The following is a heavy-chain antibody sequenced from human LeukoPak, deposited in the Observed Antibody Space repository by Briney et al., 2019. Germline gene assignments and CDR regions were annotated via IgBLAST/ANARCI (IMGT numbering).Heavy chain of an antibody. CDR3: ARVGPNWGFKENFDF. J-gene: IGHJ4*02. CDR2: INHGGST. Sequence: SETLSLTCSVSGYPISSVYYWGWIRRPPGKGLEWIGSINHGGSTDYNPSLKSRVIMSIDTSKNHFSLKLTSVTAADTAVYYCARVGPNWGFKENFDFWGQGTLVTVSS. V-gene: IGHV4-38-2*02. CDR1: GYPISSVYY. D-gene: IGHD7-27*01.